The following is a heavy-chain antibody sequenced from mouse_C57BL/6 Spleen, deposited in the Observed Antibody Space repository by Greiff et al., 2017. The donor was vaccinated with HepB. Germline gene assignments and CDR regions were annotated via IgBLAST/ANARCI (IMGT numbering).Heavy chain of an antibody. Sequence: QVQLQQSGAELVKPGASVKMSCKASGYTFTTYPIEWMKQNHGKSLEWIGNFHPYNDDTKYNEKFKGKTTLTVEKSSSTVYLELSRLTSDDSAVYYCARGDYDYGYWYFDVWGTGTTVTVSS. V-gene: IGHV1-47*01. CDR1: GYTFTTYP. D-gene: IGHD2-4*01. CDR2: FHPYNDDT. CDR3: ARGDYDYGYWYFDV. J-gene: IGHJ1*03.